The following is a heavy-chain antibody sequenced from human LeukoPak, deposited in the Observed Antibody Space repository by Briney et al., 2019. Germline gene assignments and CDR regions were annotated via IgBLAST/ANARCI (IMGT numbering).Heavy chain of an antibody. D-gene: IGHD3-22*01. J-gene: IGHJ6*03. CDR1: GYTFTSYD. V-gene: IGHV1-8*01. CDR2: MNPNSGNT. CDR3: ARGPPLYYDSSGYYLGYHYYYMDV. Sequence: ASVKVSCKASGYTFTSYDINWVRQATGQGLEWMGWMNPNSGNTGYAQKFQGRVTMTRNTSISTAYMELSSLRSEDTAVYYCARGPPLYYDSSGYYLGYHYYYMDVWGKGTTVTVSS.